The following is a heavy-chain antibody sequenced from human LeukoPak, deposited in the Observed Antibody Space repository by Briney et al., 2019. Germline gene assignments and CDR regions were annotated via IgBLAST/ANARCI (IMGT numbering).Heavy chain of an antibody. V-gene: IGHV3-23*01. CDR1: RFTFSSYA. J-gene: IGHJ6*02. Sequence: GGSLRLSCAASRFTFSSYAMNWVRQAPGKGLEWVSAISGSGGSTYYADSVKGRFTISRDNSKNTLYLQMNSPRAEDTAVYYCAKERAARPHYYGMDVWGQGTTVTVSS. CDR2: ISGSGGST. CDR3: AKERAARPHYYGMDV. D-gene: IGHD6-6*01.